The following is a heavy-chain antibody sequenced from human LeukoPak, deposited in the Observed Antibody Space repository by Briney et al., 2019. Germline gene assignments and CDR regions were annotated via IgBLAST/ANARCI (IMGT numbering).Heavy chain of an antibody. D-gene: IGHD1-14*01. CDR3: ATETNGRHYDY. CDR1: GLTFSTSG. V-gene: IGHV3-21*06. CDR2: IGPTGFDR. J-gene: IGHJ4*02. Sequence: PGGSLRLSCTTSGLTFSTSGFNWVRQAPGKGLEWVASIGPTGFDRYHADSVKGRFTISRDNANNFLYLQMDSLRAEDTAVYYCATETNGRHYDYWGQGTLLTVSS.